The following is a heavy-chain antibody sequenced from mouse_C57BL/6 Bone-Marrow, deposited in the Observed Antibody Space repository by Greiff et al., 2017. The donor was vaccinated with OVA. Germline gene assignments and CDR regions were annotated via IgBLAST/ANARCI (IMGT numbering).Heavy chain of an antibody. D-gene: IGHD1-1*01. Sequence: QVQLQQPGAELVKPGASVKMSCKASGYTFTSYWITWVKQRPGQGLEWIGDIYPGSGSPNYNEKFKSKATLTVDTSSSTAYMQRSSLTSEDSAVYYCARDSHYYGSSYDYWGQGTTLTVSS. CDR1: GYTFTSYW. J-gene: IGHJ2*01. CDR3: ARDSHYYGSSYDY. CDR2: IYPGSGSP. V-gene: IGHV1-55*01.